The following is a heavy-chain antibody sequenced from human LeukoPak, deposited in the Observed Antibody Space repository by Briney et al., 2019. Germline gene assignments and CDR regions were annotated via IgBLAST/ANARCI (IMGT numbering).Heavy chain of an antibody. D-gene: IGHD1-26*01. CDR3: TRDKLELRQFDY. CDR2: ISHEGISK. V-gene: IGHV3-30-3*01. Sequence: GGSLRLSCAASGFTLSSYPMHWVRQTPGKGLEWVAFISHEGISKYYADSVKGRFTISRDNSKNALILQMNSLKTEDTGVYYCTRDKLELRQFDYWGQGTLVTVSS. J-gene: IGHJ4*02. CDR1: GFTLSSYP.